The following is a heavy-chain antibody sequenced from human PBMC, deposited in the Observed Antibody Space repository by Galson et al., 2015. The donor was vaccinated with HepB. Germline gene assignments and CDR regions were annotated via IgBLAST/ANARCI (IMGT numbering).Heavy chain of an antibody. D-gene: IGHD1-1*01. J-gene: IGHJ4*02. CDR3: ARVGGTTDPAFDY. CDR1: GYTFTSYY. CDR2: INPSGGST. Sequence: SCKASGYTFTSYYMHWVRQAPGQGLEWMGIINPSGGSTSYAQKLQGRVTMTRDTSTSTVYMELSSLRSEDTAVYYCARVGGTTDPAFDYWGQGTLVTVSS. V-gene: IGHV1-46*03.